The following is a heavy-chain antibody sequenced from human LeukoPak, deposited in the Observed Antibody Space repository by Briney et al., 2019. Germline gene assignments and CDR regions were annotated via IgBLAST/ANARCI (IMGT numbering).Heavy chain of an antibody. J-gene: IGHJ4*02. D-gene: IGHD1-1*01. CDR1: GGSIDSTNYY. CDR2: IYYSGST. V-gene: IGHV4-31*03. Sequence: PSETLSLTCTVAGGSIDSTNYYWGWIRQHPGKGLEWIGYIYYSGSTYYNPSLKSRVTISVDTSKNQFSLKLSSVTAADTAVYYCARVRTGRNPFDYWGQGTLVTVSS. CDR3: ARVRTGRNPFDY.